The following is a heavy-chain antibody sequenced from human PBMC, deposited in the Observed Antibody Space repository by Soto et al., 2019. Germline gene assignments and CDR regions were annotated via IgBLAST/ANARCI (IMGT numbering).Heavy chain of an antibody. CDR1: GGTFISYA. CDR3: SYDSSGYYHDY. J-gene: IGHJ4*02. V-gene: IGHV1-69*13. D-gene: IGHD3-22*01. Sequence: SVKVSFKASGGTFISYAISWVRQAPGQGLEWMGGIIPIFGTANYAQKFQGRVTITADESTSTAYMELSSLRSEDTAVYYCSYDSSGYYHDYWGQGTLVTVSS. CDR2: IIPIFGTA.